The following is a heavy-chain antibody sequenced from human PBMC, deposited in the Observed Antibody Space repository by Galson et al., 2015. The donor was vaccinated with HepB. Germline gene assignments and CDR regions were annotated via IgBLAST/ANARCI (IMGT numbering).Heavy chain of an antibody. V-gene: IGHV4-61*01. CDR3: ARDFRAGWFGESPYGMDV. D-gene: IGHD3-10*01. J-gene: IGHJ6*02. CDR2: IYYSGST. CDR1: GGSVSSGSYY. Sequence: SETLSLTCTVSGGSVSSGSYYWTWIRQPPGKGPEWIGRIYYSGSTNYHPSLKSRVTISIDKSKNQFSLKLSSVTAADTAVYYCARDFRAGWFGESPYGMDVWGQGTTVTVSS.